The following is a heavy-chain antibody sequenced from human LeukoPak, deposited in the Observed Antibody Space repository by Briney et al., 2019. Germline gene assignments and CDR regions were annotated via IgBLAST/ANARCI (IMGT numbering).Heavy chain of an antibody. D-gene: IGHD6-19*01. CDR2: IIPICGTA. J-gene: IGHJ6*03. CDR3: ARDNSGWSDPPGYYYYDYMDV. V-gene: IGHV1-69*05. Sequence: ASVKVSCKASGGTFSSYAISWVRQAPGQGLEWMGRIIPICGTANYAQKFKGRVTITTDESTSTAYMELSSLRSEDTAVYYCARDNSGWSDPPGYYYYDYMDVWGKGTTVTVSS. CDR1: GGTFSSYA.